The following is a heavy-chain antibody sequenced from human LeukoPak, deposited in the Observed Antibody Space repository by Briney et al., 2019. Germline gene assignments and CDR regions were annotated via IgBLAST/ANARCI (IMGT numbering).Heavy chain of an antibody. D-gene: IGHD2-2*01. CDR2: IDPSSTYI. Sequence: GGSLRLSCVAPGFTFNTNAMSWVRQAPGKGLEWVSAIDPSSTYIYYADSVKGRFTISRDNAENSLYLQMNSLRVEDTAVYYCARAPTVLVGYCSSSSSQADYWGQGTLVTVSS. CDR1: GFTFNTNA. J-gene: IGHJ4*02. CDR3: ARAPTVLVGYCSSSSSQADY. V-gene: IGHV3-21*01.